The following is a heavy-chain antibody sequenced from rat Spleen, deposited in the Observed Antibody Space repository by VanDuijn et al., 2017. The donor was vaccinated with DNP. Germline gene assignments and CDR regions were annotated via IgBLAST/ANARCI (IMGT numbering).Heavy chain of an antibody. J-gene: IGHJ3*01. Sequence: QVQLRETGPGLVQPTQTLSITCTVSGGSLPSYSMQWVRQTPGKGLEWMGFIRSGGNTEYNSEFKSRLSISRDTSKNQVFLKMNSLKTEDTGVYYCARDGGFSFAYWGQGTLVTVSS. CDR1: GGSLPSYS. CDR3: ARDGGFSFAY. D-gene: IGHD4-4*01. CDR2: IRSGGNT. V-gene: IGHV2-65*01.